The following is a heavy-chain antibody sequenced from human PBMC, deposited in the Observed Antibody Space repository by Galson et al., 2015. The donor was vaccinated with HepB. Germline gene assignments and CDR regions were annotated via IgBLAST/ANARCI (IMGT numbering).Heavy chain of an antibody. CDR1: GFTFSSYA. CDR2: MSYDGSNK. D-gene: IGHD4-17*01. V-gene: IGHV3-30*04. J-gene: IGHJ3*02. CDR3: AKADYGDYAMHAFDI. Sequence: SLRLSCAASGFTFSSYAMHWVRQAPGKGLEWVAVMSYDGSNKYYADSVKGRFTISRDNAKNSLYLQMNSLRAEDTAVYYCAKADYGDYAMHAFDIWGQGTMVTVSS.